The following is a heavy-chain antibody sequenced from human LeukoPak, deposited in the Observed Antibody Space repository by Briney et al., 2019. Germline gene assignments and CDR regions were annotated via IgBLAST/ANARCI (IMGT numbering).Heavy chain of an antibody. Sequence: GGSLRLSCAASGFTFTSSAMSWVRQAPGKGLEWVANIKQDGSEKYYVDSVKGRFTISRDNAKNSLYLQMNSLRAEDTAVYYCAKDKDSSGWSSHFDYWGQGTLVTVSS. CDR2: IKQDGSEK. V-gene: IGHV3-7*01. CDR3: AKDKDSSGWSSHFDY. CDR1: GFTFTSSA. D-gene: IGHD6-19*01. J-gene: IGHJ4*02.